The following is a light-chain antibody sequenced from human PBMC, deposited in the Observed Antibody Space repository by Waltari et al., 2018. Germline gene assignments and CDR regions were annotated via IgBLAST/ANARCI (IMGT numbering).Light chain of an antibody. CDR2: AAS. J-gene: IGKJ5*01. CDR1: QSVSEW. V-gene: IGKV1-5*03. Sequence: DILMTQSPSTLSASVGDRVTITCRANQSVSEWLAWYQQKPGKAPKLLNYAASNLKSGVPSTFSGSGSGTEFTLTISSLQPDDFATYYCQQYSSYSISFGQGTRLEIK. CDR3: QQYSSYSIS.